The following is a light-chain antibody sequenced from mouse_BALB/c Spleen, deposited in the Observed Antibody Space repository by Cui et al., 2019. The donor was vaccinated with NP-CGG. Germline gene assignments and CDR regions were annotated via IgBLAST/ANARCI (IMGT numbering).Light chain of an antibody. V-gene: IGLV1*01. J-gene: IGLJ1*01. CDR3: VLWYSNHWV. CDR1: TGAVTTSNY. Sequence: QAVVTQESALTTSPGETVTLTCRSSTGAVTTSNYANWVQEKPDHLFTGLIGGTNNRAPGVPARFSGSLIGDKAALTITGAQTEDEAMYFCVLWYSNHWVFGGGTKLTVV. CDR2: GTN.